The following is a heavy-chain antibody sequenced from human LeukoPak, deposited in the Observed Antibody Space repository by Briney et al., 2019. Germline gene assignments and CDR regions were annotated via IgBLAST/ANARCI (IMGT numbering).Heavy chain of an antibody. CDR3: ARAGFSTSRDF. CDR2: INEGGSEG. Sequence: GGTLRLPCAASGFTFSSYWMSWVRQAPGKGLVWVANINEGGSEGYYVDSLKGRFNISRDNAKNSLYLQMNSLRAEDTAVYYCARAGFSTSRDFWGQGTLVTVSS. CDR1: GFTFSSYW. J-gene: IGHJ4*02. V-gene: IGHV3-7*03. D-gene: IGHD2-2*01.